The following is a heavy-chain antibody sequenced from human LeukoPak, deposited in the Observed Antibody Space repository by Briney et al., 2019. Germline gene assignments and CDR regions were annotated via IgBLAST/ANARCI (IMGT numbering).Heavy chain of an antibody. V-gene: IGHV3-30*02. Sequence: GGSLRLSCAASGFTFSSYGMHWVRQAPGKGLEWVAFIRYDGSNKYYADSVKGRFTISRDNSKNTLYLQMNSLRAEDTAVYYCARIVVSSIAARLPYYFDYWGQGTLVTVSS. D-gene: IGHD6-6*01. J-gene: IGHJ4*02. CDR2: IRYDGSNK. CDR1: GFTFSSYG. CDR3: ARIVVSSIAARLPYYFDY.